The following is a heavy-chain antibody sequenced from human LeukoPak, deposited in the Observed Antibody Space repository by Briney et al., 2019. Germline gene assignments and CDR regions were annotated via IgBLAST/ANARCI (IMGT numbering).Heavy chain of an antibody. D-gene: IGHD1-26*01. CDR1: GFTFSSYA. Sequence: PGGSLRLSCAASGFTFSSYAMHWVRQAPGKGLEWVAVISYDGSNKYYADSVKGRFTISRNNSKNTLYLQMNSLRAEDTAVYYCARSYSGYDYYGMDVWGQGTTVTVSS. J-gene: IGHJ6*02. CDR3: ARSYSGYDYYGMDV. V-gene: IGHV3-30*04. CDR2: ISYDGSNK.